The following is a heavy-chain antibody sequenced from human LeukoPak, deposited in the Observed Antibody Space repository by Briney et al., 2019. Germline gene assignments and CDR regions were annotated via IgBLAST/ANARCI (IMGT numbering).Heavy chain of an antibody. CDR3: ARGAGYYDSSGYYYRFFDY. CDR2: IYHSGST. Sequence: SETLSLTCTVSGGSISSGGYSWSWIRQPPGKGPEWIGYIYHSGSTYYNPSLESRLTISVDRSKNQFSLKLSSVTAADTAVYYCARGAGYYDSSGYYYRFFDYWGQGTLVTVSS. J-gene: IGHJ4*02. V-gene: IGHV4-30-2*01. D-gene: IGHD3-22*01. CDR1: GGSISSGGYS.